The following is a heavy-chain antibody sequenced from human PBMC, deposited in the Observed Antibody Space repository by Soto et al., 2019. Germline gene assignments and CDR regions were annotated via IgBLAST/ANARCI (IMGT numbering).Heavy chain of an antibody. CDR2: IRGSGGGT. Sequence: EVQLLESGGGLVQPGGSLRLSCAASGFSFASYAMNWVRQAPGKGLEWVSGIRGSGGGTYYADSVKGRFTISRDNSKNTLYLQLSSLRVEDTAVYYCAKGFGISWQYYLDYWGQGTLVTVSS. CDR3: AKGFGISWQYYLDY. V-gene: IGHV3-23*01. D-gene: IGHD3-10*01. CDR1: GFSFASYA. J-gene: IGHJ4*02.